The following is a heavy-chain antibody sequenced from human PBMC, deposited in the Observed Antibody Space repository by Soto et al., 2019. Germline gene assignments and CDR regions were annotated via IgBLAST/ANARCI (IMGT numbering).Heavy chain of an antibody. Sequence: GGSLRLSCAASGFTFSSYAMSWVSQAPGKGLEWVSAISGSGGSTYYADSVKGRFTISRDNSKNTLYLQMNSLRAEDTAVYYCAKYRAGYSSGWYDAFDIWGQGTMVTVSS. D-gene: IGHD6-19*01. CDR3: AKYRAGYSSGWYDAFDI. V-gene: IGHV3-23*01. J-gene: IGHJ3*02. CDR2: ISGSGGST. CDR1: GFTFSSYA.